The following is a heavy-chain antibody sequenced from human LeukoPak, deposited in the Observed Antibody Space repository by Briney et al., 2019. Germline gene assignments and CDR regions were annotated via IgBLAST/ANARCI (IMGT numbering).Heavy chain of an antibody. V-gene: IGHV3-30*02. J-gene: IGHJ6*03. CDR2: IQYDGTNK. CDR3: ARDGYYGSGKYPGYYYYYYMDV. D-gene: IGHD3-10*01. Sequence: GGSLRLSCAASGFTFRSYGMYWVRQAPGKGLEWVALIQYDGTNKYYADSVKGRFTISRDNSKNTLYLQMNSLRAEDTAVYYCARDGYYGSGKYPGYYYYYYMDVWGKGTTVTVSS. CDR1: GFTFRSYG.